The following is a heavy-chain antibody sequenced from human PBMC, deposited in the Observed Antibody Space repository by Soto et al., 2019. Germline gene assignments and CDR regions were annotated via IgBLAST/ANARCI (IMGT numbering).Heavy chain of an antibody. CDR3: ARVDGSDYYYYYGMDV. D-gene: IGHD5-12*01. CDR2: INAGNGNT. V-gene: IGHV1-3*01. CDR1: GYTFTSYA. Sequence: ASVKVSCKASGYTFTSYAMHWVRQAPGQRLEWMGWINAGNGNTKYSQKFQGRVTITRDTSASTAYMELSSLRSEDTAVYYCARVDGSDYYYYYGMDVWGQGTTVTSP. J-gene: IGHJ6*02.